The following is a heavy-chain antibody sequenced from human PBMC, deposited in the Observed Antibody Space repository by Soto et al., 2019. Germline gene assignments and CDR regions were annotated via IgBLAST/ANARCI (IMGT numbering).Heavy chain of an antibody. CDR3: ARKHSLDYIRWGLDP. V-gene: IGHV1-2*02. CDR1: GYPFSDNQ. Sequence: ASVKVSRKASGYPFSDNQIHWLRRAPGQGLEWMGRINPKSDDTNYAQKFQGRVTMTRDTSIDTAYLELTGLTSDDTATYYCARKHSLDYIRWGLDPWGQRTLVTVSS. D-gene: IGHD4-4*01. J-gene: IGHJ5*02. CDR2: INPKSDDT.